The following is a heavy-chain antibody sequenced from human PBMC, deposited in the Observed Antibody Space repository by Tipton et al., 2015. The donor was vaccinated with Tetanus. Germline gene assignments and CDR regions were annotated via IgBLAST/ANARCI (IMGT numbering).Heavy chain of an antibody. Sequence: TLSLTCSVSGGSMGTNHWVWIRQAPGKRLESIGYIYSTGATKYNPSLESRVRISIDTSKSQFSMRLSSVTVADTAVYYCARLREIVSRSGWAFDYWGQGILVTVSS. V-gene: IGHV4-59*01. D-gene: IGHD5/OR15-5a*01. J-gene: IGHJ4*02. CDR1: GGSMGTNH. CDR3: ARLREIVSRSGWAFDY. CDR2: IYSTGAT.